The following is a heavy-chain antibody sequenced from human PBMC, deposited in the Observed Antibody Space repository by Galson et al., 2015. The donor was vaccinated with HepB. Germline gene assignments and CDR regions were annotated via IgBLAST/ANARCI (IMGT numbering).Heavy chain of an antibody. CDR1: GFTFSSYA. CDR3: ARNRGYETFDY. CDR2: ISYDGRNK. D-gene: IGHD5-12*01. Sequence: SLRLSCAASGFTFSSYAMHWVRQAPGKGLEWVAVISYDGRNKYYADSVKGRFTISRDNSKNTLYLQMNGLRAEDTAVYFCARNRGYETFDYWGQGALVTVSS. V-gene: IGHV3-30*04. J-gene: IGHJ4*02.